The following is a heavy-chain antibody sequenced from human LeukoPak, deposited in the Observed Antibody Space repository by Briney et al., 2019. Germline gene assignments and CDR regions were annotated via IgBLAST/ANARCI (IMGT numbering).Heavy chain of an antibody. Sequence: PGGSLRLSCVASGFTFSSYAMNWVRQAPGMGLEWVSVITSSGGSTAYADSVRGRFTISRDNSKNTLYMQMDSLRAEDTAVYYCAGPQKFFIYWGQGTLVTVSS. J-gene: IGHJ4*02. CDR2: ITSSGGST. V-gene: IGHV3-23*01. CDR1: GFTFSSYA. CDR3: AGPQKFFIY. D-gene: IGHD1-14*01.